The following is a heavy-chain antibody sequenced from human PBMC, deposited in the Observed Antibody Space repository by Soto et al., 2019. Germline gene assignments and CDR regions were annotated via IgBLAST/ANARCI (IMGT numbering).Heavy chain of an antibody. Sequence: SETLSLSCTVSGASINNNDYYWSWIRQTPGEGLEWIGYAYYSGTTDYIPSLKSRLSMSIDKSQNQFTLKLNAVTAADTATYYFARMWYFYDLWFFDLWGRGTPVTLSS. CDR1: GASINNNDYY. V-gene: IGHV4-30-4*01. CDR2: AYYSGTT. CDR3: ARMWYFYDLWFFDL. D-gene: IGHD3-22*01. J-gene: IGHJ2*01.